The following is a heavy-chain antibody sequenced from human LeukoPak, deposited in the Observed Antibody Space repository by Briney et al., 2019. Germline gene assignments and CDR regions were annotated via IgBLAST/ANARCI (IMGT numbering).Heavy chain of an antibody. V-gene: IGHV3-30*18. D-gene: IGHD3-3*02. CDR2: ISYGGSNK. CDR3: AKDGVTGHFWSGYSTYFDY. Sequence: GGSLRLSCAASGFTFSSYGMHWVRQAPGKGLEWVAVISYGGSNKYYADSVKGRFTISRDNAKNTLYLQMKSLRAEHTAVYYCAKDGVTGHFWSGYSTYFDYWGQGTLVTVSS. CDR1: GFTFSSYG. J-gene: IGHJ4*02.